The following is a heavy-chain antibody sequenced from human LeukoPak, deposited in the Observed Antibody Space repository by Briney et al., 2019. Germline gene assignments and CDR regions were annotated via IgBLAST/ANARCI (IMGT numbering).Heavy chain of an antibody. D-gene: IGHD3-10*01. CDR2: ISSSGSTI. V-gene: IGHV3-11*01. Sequence: GGSLRLSCAASGFTVSSNYMSWVRQAPGKGLEWVSYISSSGSTIYYADSVKGRFTISRDNAKNSLYLQMNSLRAEDTAVYYCAGSGGLANTGAVFDYWGQGTLVTVSS. J-gene: IGHJ4*02. CDR1: GFTVSSNY. CDR3: AGSGGLANTGAVFDY.